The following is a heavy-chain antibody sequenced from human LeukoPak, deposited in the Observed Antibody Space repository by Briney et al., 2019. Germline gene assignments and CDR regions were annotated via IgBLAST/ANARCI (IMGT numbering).Heavy chain of an antibody. CDR2: ISAYNGNT. D-gene: IGHD3-10*01. Sequence: GASVKVSCKASGYTFTSYGISWVRQAPGQGLEWMGWISAYNGNTNYAQKLQGRVTMTADTSTSTAYMELRSLRSDDTAVYYCARENEPRVTMVRGVIGYWGQGTLVTVSS. J-gene: IGHJ4*02. V-gene: IGHV1-18*01. CDR1: GYTFTSYG. CDR3: ARENEPRVTMVRGVIGY.